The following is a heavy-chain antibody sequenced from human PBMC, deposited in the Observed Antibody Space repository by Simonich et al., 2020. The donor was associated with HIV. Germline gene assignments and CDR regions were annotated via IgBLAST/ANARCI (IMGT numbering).Heavy chain of an antibody. V-gene: IGHV3-30*07. Sequence: GESGGGVVQPGRSLTLSCVASGFTFSSYAMHWVRQAPGKGLEWTAVISNDGVNKYYADSVKGRFTISRDNSKNTLYLQMNSLRAEDTAVYYCARGAYSDNEAPDSWGQGTLVTVSS. CDR2: ISNDGVNK. D-gene: IGHD5-12*01. CDR1: GFTFSSYA. J-gene: IGHJ4*02. CDR3: ARGAYSDNEAPDS.